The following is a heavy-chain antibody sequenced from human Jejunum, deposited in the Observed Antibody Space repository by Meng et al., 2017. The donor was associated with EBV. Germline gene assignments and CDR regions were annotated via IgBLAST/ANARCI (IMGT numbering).Heavy chain of an antibody. J-gene: IGHJ4*02. D-gene: IGHD4-23*01. Sequence: LVGVEGGLIQRRWPLRLSCAASGFSVRIYGRSWVHQAPGKGLECVSGISGNSITTSYADSVKGRFTISRDNSKNTVFLQMNSLRAEDTAIYYCAKSLFGGNTVWGQGTLVTVSS. CDR1: GFSVRIYG. CDR3: AKSLFGGNTV. CDR2: ISGNSITT. V-gene: IGHV3-23*04.